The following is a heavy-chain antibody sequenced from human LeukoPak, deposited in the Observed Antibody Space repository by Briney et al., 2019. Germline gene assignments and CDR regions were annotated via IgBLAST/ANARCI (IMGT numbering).Heavy chain of an antibody. CDR3: VSFYETN. Sequence: QPGGSLRLSCAASGNSWMHWVRQAPGKGLVWVSHINSDGSWTGYADSVKGRFTISKDNAKNTVYLQMNNLRAEDTAVYYCVSFYETNWGRGTLVTVSS. CDR1: GNSW. V-gene: IGHV3-74*01. CDR2: INSDGSWT. J-gene: IGHJ4*02. D-gene: IGHD2-2*01.